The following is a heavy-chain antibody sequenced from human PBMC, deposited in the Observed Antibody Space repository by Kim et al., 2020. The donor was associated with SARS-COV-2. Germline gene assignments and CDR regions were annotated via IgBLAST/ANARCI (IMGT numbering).Heavy chain of an antibody. CDR3: ARDRSSSSHGWFDP. D-gene: IGHD6-6*01. J-gene: IGHJ5*02. Sequence: VASVKGRFTIARDNAKNSLYLQMNSLRAEDTAVYYCARDRSSSSHGWFDPWGQGTLVTVSS. V-gene: IGHV3-7*01.